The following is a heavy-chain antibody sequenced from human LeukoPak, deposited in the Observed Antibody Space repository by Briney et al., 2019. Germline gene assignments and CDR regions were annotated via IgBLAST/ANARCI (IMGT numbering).Heavy chain of an antibody. CDR1: GFTFSSYW. J-gene: IGHJ4*02. Sequence: PGGSLRLSCAASGFTFSSYWMSWVRQAPGKGLEWVANIKQDGSEKCYEDSVKGRFTISRDNAKNSLYLQMNSLRAEDTAVYYCARDGTRRRSPSDYWGQGTLVIVSS. CDR3: ARDGTRRRSPSDY. V-gene: IGHV3-7*01. CDR2: IKQDGSEK.